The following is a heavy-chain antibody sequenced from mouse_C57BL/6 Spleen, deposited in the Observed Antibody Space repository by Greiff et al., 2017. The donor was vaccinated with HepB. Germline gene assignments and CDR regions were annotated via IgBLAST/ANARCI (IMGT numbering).Heavy chain of an antibody. CDR2: ISDGGSYT. J-gene: IGHJ4*01. V-gene: IGHV5-4*01. D-gene: IGHD2-4*01. CDR3: ARDREGLRRNAMDY. Sequence: DVMLVESGGGLVKPGGSLKLSCAASGFTFSSYAMSWVRQTPEKRLEWVATISDGGSYTYYPDNVKGRFTISRDNAKNNLYLQMSHLKSEDTAMYYCARDREGLRRNAMDYWGQGTSVTVSS. CDR1: GFTFSSYA.